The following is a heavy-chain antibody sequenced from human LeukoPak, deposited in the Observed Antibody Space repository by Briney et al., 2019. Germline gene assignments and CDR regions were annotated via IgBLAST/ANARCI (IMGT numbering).Heavy chain of an antibody. V-gene: IGHV4-59*08. J-gene: IGHJ4*02. D-gene: IGHD7-27*01. CDR3: ARHASGDSTPVDY. CDR1: GGSISSYY. Sequence: SETLSLTCTVSGGSISSYYWSWVRQPPGKGLEWIGYLYDGGSTHYNPSLKSRVIISVDTSKNQFSLNLNSVTAAVTAVYYCARHASGDSTPVDYWGQGTLVTVSS. CDR2: LYDGGST.